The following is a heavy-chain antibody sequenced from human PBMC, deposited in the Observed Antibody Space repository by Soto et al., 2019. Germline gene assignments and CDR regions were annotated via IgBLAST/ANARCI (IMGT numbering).Heavy chain of an antibody. J-gene: IGHJ6*02. CDR2: INPNSGGT. Sequence: ASVKVSCKASGYTFTGYYMHWVRQAPGQGLEWMGWINPNSGGTNYAQKFQGWVTMTRDTSISTAYMELSRLRSDDTAVYYCAASSGSYSGYYYYGMDVWGQGTTVTVSS. CDR1: GYTFTGYY. V-gene: IGHV1-2*04. D-gene: IGHD3-10*01. CDR3: AASSGSYSGYYYYGMDV.